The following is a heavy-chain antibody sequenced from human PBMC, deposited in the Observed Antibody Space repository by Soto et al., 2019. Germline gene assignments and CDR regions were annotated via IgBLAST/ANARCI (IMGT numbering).Heavy chain of an antibody. CDR3: AKGGRQWLVTSDFNY. J-gene: IGHJ4*02. CDR1: GFTFSDYA. Sequence: VQLVESGGGVVQAGRSLRLSCAASGFTFSDYAMHWVRQAPGKGLEWVAVVSHDGRNTHYADSVKGRFTISRDSSKNTVSLEMTSLIAEDTAVYYCAKGGRQWLVTSDFNYWGQGALVTVSS. CDR2: VSHDGRNT. D-gene: IGHD6-19*01. V-gene: IGHV3-30*18.